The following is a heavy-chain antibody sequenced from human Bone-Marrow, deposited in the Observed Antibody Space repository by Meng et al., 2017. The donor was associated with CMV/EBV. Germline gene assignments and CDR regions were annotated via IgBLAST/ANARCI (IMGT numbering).Heavy chain of an antibody. D-gene: IGHD2-8*01. CDR3: VRDEEKHGLDY. Sequence: GESLKISCAASGFTIRRHWMHWVRQVPGKGLACVSRIKSDGSYRDYADFVQGRFTISRDNAKDTVYLQMNNLRDDDTAIYYCVRDEEKHGLDYWGQGILVTFSS. CDR2: IKSDGSYR. J-gene: IGHJ4*02. V-gene: IGHV3-74*01. CDR1: GFTIRRHW.